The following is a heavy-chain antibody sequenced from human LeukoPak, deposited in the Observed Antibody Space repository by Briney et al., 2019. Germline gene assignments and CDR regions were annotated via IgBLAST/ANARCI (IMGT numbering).Heavy chain of an antibody. CDR1: GFTFDNYA. J-gene: IGHJ3*01. CDR2: ISWNNDNI. CDR3: AKSSTSSVTDAFDL. D-gene: IGHD2-2*01. Sequence: GGSLRLSCAASGFTFDNYAMHWVRHAPGKGLEWVSGISWNNDNIGYADSVRGRFTVSRDNAKNSLYLQLNSLRAEDTALFYCAKSSTSSVTDAFDLWGQGTMVTVSS. V-gene: IGHV3-9*01.